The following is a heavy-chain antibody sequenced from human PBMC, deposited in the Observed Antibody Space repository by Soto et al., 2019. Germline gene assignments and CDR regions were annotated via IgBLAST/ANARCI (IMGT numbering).Heavy chain of an antibody. Sequence: QVQLVQSGAEVKKPGASVKVSCKASGYVFPSSDITWVRQAPGHGLEWMGWVNPGSGYKGYAQKFQGRVTMTRNMSISTVYMELSSLSSEDTAVYYCARADPRHYYMAVWGKGTTVTVSS. CDR3: ARADPRHYYMAV. CDR1: GYVFPSSD. V-gene: IGHV1-8*01. CDR2: VNPGSGYK. J-gene: IGHJ6*03. D-gene: IGHD6-25*01.